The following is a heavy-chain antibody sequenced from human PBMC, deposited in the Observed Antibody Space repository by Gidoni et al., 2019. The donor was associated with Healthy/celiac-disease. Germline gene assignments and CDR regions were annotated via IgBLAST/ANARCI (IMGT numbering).Heavy chain of an antibody. CDR3: ARILWFGEFDGMDV. CDR2: IYSGGST. D-gene: IGHD3-10*01. Sequence: EVQLVESGGGLVQPGGSLRLSCAASGFTVSSNYMRWVRQAPGEGLEWVSVIYSGGSTYYADSVKGRFTISRDKSKNTLYLQMNSLRAEDTAVYYCARILWFGEFDGMDVWGQGTTVTVSS. CDR1: GFTVSSNY. J-gene: IGHJ6*02. V-gene: IGHV3-66*01.